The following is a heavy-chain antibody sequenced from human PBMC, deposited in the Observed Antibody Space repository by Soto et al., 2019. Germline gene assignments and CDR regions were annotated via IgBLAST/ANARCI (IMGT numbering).Heavy chain of an antibody. V-gene: IGHV4-4*07. Sequence: QVQLQESGPGLVKPSETLSLTCTVSGGSISSYYWSWIRQPAGKGLEWIGRIYTSGSTNYNPSLKSRVTMAVDTSKDQFSRKHSSVTAAYTAVYYCARDENEYGDTFDYLGQGTLVTGSS. CDR1: GGSISSYY. J-gene: IGHJ4*02. D-gene: IGHD4-17*01. CDR3: ARDENEYGDTFDY. CDR2: IYTSGST.